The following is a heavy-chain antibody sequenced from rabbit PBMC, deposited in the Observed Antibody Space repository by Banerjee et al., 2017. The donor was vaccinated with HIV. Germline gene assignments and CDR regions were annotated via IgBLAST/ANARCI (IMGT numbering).Heavy chain of an antibody. Sequence: QQQLEESGGGLVQPGGSLKLSCKASGFDFSSNVMCWVRQAPGKGLEWIACINTSSGNTVYATWAKGRFTISRTSSTTVALQMTSLTAADTATYFCARNAGTIYYSRLDLWGPGTLVTVS. CDR2: INTSSGNT. CDR3: ARNAGTIYYSRLDL. D-gene: IGHD8-1*01. J-gene: IGHJ3*01. CDR1: GFDFSSNV. V-gene: IGHV1S45*01.